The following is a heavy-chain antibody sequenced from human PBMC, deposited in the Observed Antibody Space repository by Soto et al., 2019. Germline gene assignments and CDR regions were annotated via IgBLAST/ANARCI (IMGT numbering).Heavy chain of an antibody. J-gene: IGHJ5*02. CDR2: ISAYNGTT. CDR3: ARDYSGWFDR. V-gene: IGHV1-18*01. CDR1: GYTVTSYG. D-gene: IGHD2-15*01. Sequence: QVQLVQSGAEVKKPGASVKVSCKASGYTVTSYGISGVRPAPGQGLERMVWISAYNGTTKYPQKLQGRVTMTTDTSTSKAYMELWSLRSDDTAVYYCARDYSGWFDRWGQGTLVTVSS.